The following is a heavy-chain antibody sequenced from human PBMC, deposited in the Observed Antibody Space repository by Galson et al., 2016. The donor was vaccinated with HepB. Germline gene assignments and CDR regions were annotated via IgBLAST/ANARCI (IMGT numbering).Heavy chain of an antibody. CDR2: ISTSSSTI. CDR3: AKIYYYDSGGAGPSDS. CDR1: GFTFSRYS. V-gene: IGHV3-48*02. J-gene: IGHJ5*01. D-gene: IGHD3-22*01. Sequence: SLRLSCAASGFTFSRYSMNWVRQAPGKGLEWVSYISTSSSTIHYADSVKGRFTISRDNAKNSLYLQMNSLRDEDTAVYYCAKIYYYDSGGAGPSDSWGQGTLVTVSS.